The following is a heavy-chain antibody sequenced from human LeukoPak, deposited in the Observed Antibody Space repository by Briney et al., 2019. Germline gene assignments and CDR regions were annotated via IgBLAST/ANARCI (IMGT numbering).Heavy chain of an antibody. D-gene: IGHD5-18*01. CDR1: GYTFTSYD. Sequence: GASVKVSCKASGYTFTSYDINWVRQAPGQGLEWMGWMNPNSGNTGYAQKFQGRVTMTRNTSISTAYMELSSLRSEDTAVYYCAIPWGTAMVEYAFDIWGQGTMVTVSS. CDR3: AIPWGTAMVEYAFDI. J-gene: IGHJ3*02. CDR2: MNPNSGNT. V-gene: IGHV1-8*01.